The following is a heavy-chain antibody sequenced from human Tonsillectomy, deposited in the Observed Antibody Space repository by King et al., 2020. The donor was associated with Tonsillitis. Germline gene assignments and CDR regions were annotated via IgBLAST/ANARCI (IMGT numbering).Heavy chain of an antibody. CDR2: INWNGGST. CDR1: GFTFDDYG. V-gene: IGHV3-20*01. Sequence: VQLVESGGGVVRPGGSLRLSCAASGFTFDDYGMSWVRQAPGEGLEWVSGINWNGGSTGYADSVKGRFTISRDNAKNSLYLQMNSLRAEDTALYHCARGGRLWFGESYDYWGQGTLVTVSS. J-gene: IGHJ4*02. CDR3: ARGGRLWFGESYDY. D-gene: IGHD3-10*01.